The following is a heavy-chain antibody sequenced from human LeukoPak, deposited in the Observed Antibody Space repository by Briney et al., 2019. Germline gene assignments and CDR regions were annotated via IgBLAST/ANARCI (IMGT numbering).Heavy chain of an antibody. J-gene: IGHJ5*02. D-gene: IGHD3-3*01. CDR2: IYYSGST. CDR3: ARTLLYYDFWSGYYTRGWFDP. CDR1: GGSISSYY. V-gene: IGHV4-59*08. Sequence: SETLSLTCTVSGGSISSYYWSWIRQPPGKGLEWIGYIYYSGSTNYNPSLKSRVTISVDTSKNQFSLKLSSVTAADTAVYYCARTLLYYDFWSGYYTRGWFDPWGQGTLVTVSS.